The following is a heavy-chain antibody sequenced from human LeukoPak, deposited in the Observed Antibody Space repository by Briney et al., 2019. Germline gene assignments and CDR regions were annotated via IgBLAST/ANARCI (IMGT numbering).Heavy chain of an antibody. V-gene: IGHV3-23*01. D-gene: IGHD2-21*01. J-gene: IGHJ4*02. CDR2: FTAGGGNT. CDR1: GFIFRTYG. CDR3: AKGAYGVGGALDY. Sequence: PGGSLRLSCAASGFIFRTYGMNWVRQAPGKRQENVSGFTAGGGNTYYADSLKGRFTISRDDSKYTVFLQMNSLRVEDTAVYYCAKGAYGVGGALDYWGRGSLVTVSS.